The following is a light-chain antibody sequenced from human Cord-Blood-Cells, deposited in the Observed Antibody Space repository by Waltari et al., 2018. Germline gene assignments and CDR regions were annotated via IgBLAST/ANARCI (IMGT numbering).Light chain of an antibody. Sequence: DIVMTQSPDSLAVSLGERATFNCKSSQSVLYSSNNKNYLAWYQQKPGQPPKLRIYWASTRESGVPDRFSGSGSGTDFTLTISSLQAEDVAVYYCQQYYSTPFTFGPGTKVDIK. J-gene: IGKJ3*01. CDR3: QQYYSTPFT. V-gene: IGKV4-1*01. CDR2: WAS. CDR1: QSVLYSSNNKNY.